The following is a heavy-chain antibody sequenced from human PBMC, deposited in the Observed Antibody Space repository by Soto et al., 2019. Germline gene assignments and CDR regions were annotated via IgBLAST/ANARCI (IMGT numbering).Heavy chain of an antibody. V-gene: IGHV3-9*01. J-gene: IGHJ6*02. CDR3: SKVFRRYTTGEDV. CDR1: GFTYEAFA. CDR2: IRWNSASK. D-gene: IGHD5-18*01. Sequence: EVQLVESGGGLVEPGKSLRLSCVVSGFTYEAFAMHWVRQAPGKGLEWVSGIRWNSASKGYAESVTGRFTVSRDNAKNSLYLQVRNLTDDATAIYYCSKVFRRYTTGEDVWCPGTSVTVSS.